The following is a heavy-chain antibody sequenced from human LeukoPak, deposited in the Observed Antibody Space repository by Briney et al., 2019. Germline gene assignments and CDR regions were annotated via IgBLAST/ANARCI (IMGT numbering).Heavy chain of an antibody. CDR3: AKVYRDNGEHFAFNV. Sequence: GGTLRLSCAASGFTFSSYAMSWVRQAQGKGLEWVTAISGSGGSTYHADSVKGRFTIARDNSRNTLYLQMTSLRAEDTAVYYCAKVYRDNGEHFAFNVWGQGSMVTVSS. CDR2: ISGSGGST. D-gene: IGHD4/OR15-4a*01. J-gene: IGHJ3*01. V-gene: IGHV3-23*01. CDR1: GFTFSSYA.